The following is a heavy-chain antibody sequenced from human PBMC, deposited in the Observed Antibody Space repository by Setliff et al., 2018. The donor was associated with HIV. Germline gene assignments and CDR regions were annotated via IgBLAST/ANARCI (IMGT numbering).Heavy chain of an antibody. D-gene: IGHD6-13*01. CDR1: GGAFSSYA. V-gene: IGHV1-69*05. CDR2: IIPIFGTA. J-gene: IGHJ4*02. Sequence: ASVKVSCKASGGAFSSYALSWVRQAPGQGLEWMGGIIPIFGTANYAQKFQGRVTITTDESTSTAYMELSSLRSEDTAVYYCARPDSSNWYHVDYWGQGTLVTVSS. CDR3: ARPDSSNWYHVDY.